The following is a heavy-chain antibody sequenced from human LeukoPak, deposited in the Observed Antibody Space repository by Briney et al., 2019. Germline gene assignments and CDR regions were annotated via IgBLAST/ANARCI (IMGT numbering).Heavy chain of an antibody. CDR2: ISASGGDT. Sequence: PGGSLRLSCVVSGLTFSSYSMSWVRQAPGKGLEWVSGISASGGDTWYPDSVKSRFTISRDNSKNTLFLQMNSLRVEDTAIYYCAKDAAGPEYWGQGTLVAVSS. CDR1: GLTFSSYS. D-gene: IGHD6-13*01. J-gene: IGHJ4*02. CDR3: AKDAAGPEY. V-gene: IGHV3-23*01.